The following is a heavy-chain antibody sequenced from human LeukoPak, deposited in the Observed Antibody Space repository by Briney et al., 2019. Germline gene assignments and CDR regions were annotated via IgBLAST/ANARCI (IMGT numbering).Heavy chain of an antibody. CDR3: ARGPILPWLSCNYGSGSYDY. CDR2: INHSGST. V-gene: IGHV4-34*01. CDR1: GGSFSGYY. Sequence: SETLSLTCAASGGSFSGYYWRWIRQPPGKGLEWMGEINHSGSTKYNPSLKGRVTISVDTSKDQFSLKLSSVTAAETAVYYCARGPILPWLSCNYGSGSYDYWGQGTLVTVSS. D-gene: IGHD3-10*01. J-gene: IGHJ4*02.